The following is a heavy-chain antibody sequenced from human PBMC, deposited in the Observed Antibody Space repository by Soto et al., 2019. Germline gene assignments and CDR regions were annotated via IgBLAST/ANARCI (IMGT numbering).Heavy chain of an antibody. CDR2: IGGSGGFT. D-gene: IGHD1-1*01. CDR3: VRDHLPSQVEAATNWFDP. Sequence: LRLSCVGSGFTFRSNAMSWVRLAPGKGLEWVSGIGGSGGFTSYADSAKGRFTISRDNVNNTLYLQMNSLRAEDTAVYYCVRDHLPSQVEAATNWFDPWGQGTLVTVSS. J-gene: IGHJ5*02. CDR1: GFTFRSNA. V-gene: IGHV3-23*01.